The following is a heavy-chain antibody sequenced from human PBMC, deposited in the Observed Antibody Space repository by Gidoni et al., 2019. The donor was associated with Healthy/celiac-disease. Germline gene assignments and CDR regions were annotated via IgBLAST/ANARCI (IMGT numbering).Heavy chain of an antibody. CDR2: LYYSGST. Sequence: QVQLQESGPGLVKPSETLSLTCTVSGGSISSYYWSWIRQPPGKGLEWIGYLYYSGSTNYNPSLKSRVTISVDTSKNQFSLKLSSVTAADTAVYYCARSQTFTIFGVVEFHFDYWGQGTLVTVSS. J-gene: IGHJ4*02. D-gene: IGHD3-3*01. V-gene: IGHV4-59*01. CDR3: ARSQTFTIFGVVEFHFDY. CDR1: GGSISSYY.